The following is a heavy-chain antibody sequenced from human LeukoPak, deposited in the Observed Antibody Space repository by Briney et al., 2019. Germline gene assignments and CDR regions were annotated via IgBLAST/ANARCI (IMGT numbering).Heavy chain of an antibody. CDR2: IYPGGSDT. J-gene: IGHJ4*02. CDR3: ARQNDFRLDY. V-gene: IGHV5-51*01. CDR1: GYTFSSYW. Sequence: GESLKISCKGSGYTFSSYWIGWVRQMPGKGLEWMGIIYPGGSDTRYSPSLQGQVTISVDTSIGTAYLQWSSLRASDTAIYYCARQNDFRLDYWGQGTLVTVSS. D-gene: IGHD3-3*01.